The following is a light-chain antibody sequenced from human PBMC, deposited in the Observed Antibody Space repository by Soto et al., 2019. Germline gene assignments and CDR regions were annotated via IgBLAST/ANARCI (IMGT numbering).Light chain of an antibody. J-gene: IGLJ2*01. CDR3: ATWDGSLSAVV. Sequence: QPVLTQPPSASGTPGQRVTISCSGSSSNIGNNYIFWYQRLPGTAPKLLIYGNDQRPSGVPDRFSGSKSGTSASLAISGLRSEDEGDYFCATWDGSLSAVVFGGGTKVTVL. CDR2: GND. V-gene: IGLV1-47*01. CDR1: SSNIGNNY.